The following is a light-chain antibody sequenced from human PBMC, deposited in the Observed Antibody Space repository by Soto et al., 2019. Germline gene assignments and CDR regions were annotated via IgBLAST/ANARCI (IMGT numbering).Light chain of an antibody. CDR3: TSYTITHIPVI. Sequence: SALTQPASVSGSPGQSITISCTGTSNDIGGYNYVSWLQQHPGEAPKLIIYEVSNRPSGVSNRFSGSKSGNTASLTITGLQPEDEASCYCTSYTITHIPVIFGGGTQLTVL. CDR2: EVS. V-gene: IGLV2-14*01. J-gene: IGLJ2*01. CDR1: SNDIGGYNY.